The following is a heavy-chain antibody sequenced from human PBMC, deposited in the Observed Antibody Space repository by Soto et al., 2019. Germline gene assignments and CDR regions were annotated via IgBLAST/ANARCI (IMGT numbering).Heavy chain of an antibody. CDR2: ISNDGSKR. V-gene: IGHV3-30-3*01. Sequence: GGSLRLSCATSGFSFSTYAIHWVRQAPGKGLDWVAVISNDGSKRYYAQSVKGRFTISRDNSNNTVDLQMNSLRAEDTALYYCARSIAVAGLDYWGPGTLVTVSS. J-gene: IGHJ4*02. D-gene: IGHD6-19*01. CDR3: ARSIAVAGLDY. CDR1: GFSFSTYA.